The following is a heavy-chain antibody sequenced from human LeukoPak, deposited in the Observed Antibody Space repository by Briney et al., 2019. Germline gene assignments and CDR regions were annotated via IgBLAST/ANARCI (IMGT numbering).Heavy chain of an antibody. V-gene: IGHV3-21*01. CDR1: GFTFSSYS. CDR3: ARSLRQWLADYFDY. Sequence: GGSLRLSCTASGFTFSSYSMNWVRQAPGKGLEWVSSISSSSSYIYYADSVKGRFTISGDNAKNSLYLQMNSLRAEDTAVYYCARSLRQWLADYFDYWGQGTLVTVSS. CDR2: ISSSSSYI. J-gene: IGHJ4*02. D-gene: IGHD6-19*01.